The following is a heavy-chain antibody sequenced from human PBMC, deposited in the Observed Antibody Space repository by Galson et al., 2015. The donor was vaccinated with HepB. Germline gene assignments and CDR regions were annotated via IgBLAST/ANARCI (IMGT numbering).Heavy chain of an antibody. Sequence: QSGAEVKKPGESLRISCKGSGYSFTTYWINWVRQMPGKGLEWMGRIDPTDSYTNDSPSFQGHVTMSVDESINTAYLQWSSLKASDTAIYYCARLPRCTTTSCFTHPHHYQYMDVWGEGTPVIVS. CDR1: GYSFTTYW. CDR2: IDPTDSYT. V-gene: IGHV5-10-1*01. CDR3: ARLPRCTTTSCFTHPHHYQYMDV. J-gene: IGHJ6*03. D-gene: IGHD2-2*02.